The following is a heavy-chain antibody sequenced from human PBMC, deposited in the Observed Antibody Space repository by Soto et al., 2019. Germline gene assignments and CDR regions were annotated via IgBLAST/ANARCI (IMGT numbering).Heavy chain of an antibody. CDR1: GCSLSSTNW. Sequence: SETLSLTCAVSGCSLSSTNWWSWVRPPPGKGLEWIGEIYHSGSTNYNPSLKSRVTISVDKSKNQFSLELNSVTAADTAVYYCARGSSGLIDYWGQGTLVTVSS. CDR3: ARGSSGLIDY. V-gene: IGHV4-4*02. J-gene: IGHJ4*02. CDR2: IYHSGST. D-gene: IGHD2-15*01.